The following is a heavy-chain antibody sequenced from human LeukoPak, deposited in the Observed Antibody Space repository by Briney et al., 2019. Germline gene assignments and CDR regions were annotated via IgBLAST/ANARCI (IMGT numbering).Heavy chain of an antibody. CDR3: ARDTWQQLVLVPFDY. CDR1: GYTFTSYY. Sequence: ASVKVSCKASGYTFTSYYMHWVRQAPGQGLEWMGIINPSGGSTSYAQKFQGRVTMTRDTSTSTVYMELSSLRSEDTAVYYCARDTWQQLVLVPFDYXXXGTLVTVSS. J-gene: IGHJ4*02. V-gene: IGHV1-46*01. CDR2: INPSGGST. D-gene: IGHD6-13*01.